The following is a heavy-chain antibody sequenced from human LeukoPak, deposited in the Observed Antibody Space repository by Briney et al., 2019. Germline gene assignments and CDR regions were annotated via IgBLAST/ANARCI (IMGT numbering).Heavy chain of an antibody. CDR2: INSDGSIT. CDR1: GFTFSSYW. V-gene: IGHV3-74*01. Sequence: PGGSLRLSCAASGFTFSSYWMHWVRQAPGKGLVWVSRINSDGSITNYADSVKGRFTISRDNAKNTLYLQLNSLRAEDTAVYYCARDPPLGSCSTISCPHLDYWGQGTLVTVSS. D-gene: IGHD2-2*01. CDR3: ARDPPLGSCSTISCPHLDY. J-gene: IGHJ4*02.